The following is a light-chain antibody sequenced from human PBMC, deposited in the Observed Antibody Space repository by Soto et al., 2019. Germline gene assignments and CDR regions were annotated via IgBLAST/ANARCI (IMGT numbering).Light chain of an antibody. CDR3: SSYTSSNTLVV. CDR2: DVT. Sequence: QSALTQPASVSGSPGQSITISCTGTSSDVGGYNYVSWYQQYPGKAPKLMFYDVTNRPSGVSNRFSGSKSGNTASLTISGLKAEDAADYYCSSYTSSNTLVVFGGGTKLTVL. J-gene: IGLJ2*01. V-gene: IGLV2-14*01. CDR1: SSDVGGYNY.